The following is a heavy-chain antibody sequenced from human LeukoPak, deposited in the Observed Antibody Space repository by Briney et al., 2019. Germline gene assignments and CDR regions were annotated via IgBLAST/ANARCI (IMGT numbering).Heavy chain of an antibody. V-gene: IGHV3-30*02. D-gene: IGHD2-2*01. CDR2: IRYDGSNK. J-gene: IGHJ6*03. Sequence: GGSLRLSCAASGFTFSSYGMHWVRQAPGKGLEWVAFIRYDGSNKYYADSVKGRFTISRDNSENTLYLQMNSLRAEDTAVYYFWKGPSNTRWYHMDVLGKGDQVNVSS. CDR1: GFTFSSYG. CDR3: WKGPSNTRWYHMDV.